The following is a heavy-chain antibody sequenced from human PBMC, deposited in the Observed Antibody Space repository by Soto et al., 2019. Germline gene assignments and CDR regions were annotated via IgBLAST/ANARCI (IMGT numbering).Heavy chain of an antibody. V-gene: IGHV3-66*01. CDR3: XXXXXXXXXXXXXXXXXMDV. CDR2: IYSGGST. Sequence: EVQLVESGGGLVQPGGSLRLSCAASGFTVSSNYMSWVRQAPGKGLEWVSVIYSGGSTYYADSVKGRFTISRDNSKNTXXXXXXXXXXXXXXXXXXXXXXXXXXXXXXXXXXXMDVXGQGTTVTVSS. J-gene: IGHJ6*02. CDR1: GFTVSSNY.